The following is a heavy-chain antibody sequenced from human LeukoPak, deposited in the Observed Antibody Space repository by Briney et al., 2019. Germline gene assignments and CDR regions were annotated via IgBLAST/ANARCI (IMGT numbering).Heavy chain of an antibody. J-gene: IGHJ4*02. CDR1: GGSFSGYY. V-gene: IGHV4-34*01. D-gene: IGHD6-6*01. Sequence: PSETLSLTCTVYGGSFSGYYWSWIRQPPGKGLDWIGEINHSGSTNYNPSLKSRVTISVDTSKNQFSLKLSSVTAADTAVYYCARGGGIAARGRGRRYFDYWGQGTLVTVSS. CDR2: INHSGST. CDR3: ARGGGIAARGRGRRYFDY.